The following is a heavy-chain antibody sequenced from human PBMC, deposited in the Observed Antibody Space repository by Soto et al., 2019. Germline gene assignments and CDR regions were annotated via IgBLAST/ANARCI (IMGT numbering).Heavy chain of an antibody. CDR2: IDPSDSYT. J-gene: IGHJ4*02. V-gene: IGHV5-10-1*01. CDR1: GYSFTSYW. Sequence: PGESLKISCKGSGYSFTSYWISGVRQMPGNGLEWMGRIDPSDSYTNYSPSFQGHVTISADKSISTAYLQWSSLKASDTAMCYCARHPGSGWYGSDYWGQGTLVTVSS. CDR3: ARHPGSGWYGSDY. D-gene: IGHD6-19*01.